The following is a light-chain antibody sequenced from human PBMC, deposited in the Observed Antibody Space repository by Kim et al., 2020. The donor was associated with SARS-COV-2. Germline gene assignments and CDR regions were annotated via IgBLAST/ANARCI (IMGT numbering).Light chain of an antibody. V-gene: IGLV1-47*01. CDR1: TSNIVSNF. CDR3: AAWDDNLSGCVI. J-gene: IGLJ2*01. CDR2: GTN. Sequence: QSVLTQPPSASGTLGQRATISCSGSTSNIVSNFVYWYQQLPGAAPKLLVYGTNQRPSGVPDRFSGSKSGTSASLAISGLQSEDEADYYCAAWDDNLSGCVIFGGGTQLTVL.